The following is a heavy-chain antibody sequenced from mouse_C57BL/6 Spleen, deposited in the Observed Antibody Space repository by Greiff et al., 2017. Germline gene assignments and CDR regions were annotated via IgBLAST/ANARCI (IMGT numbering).Heavy chain of an antibody. J-gene: IGHJ2*01. D-gene: IGHD1-1*02. Sequence: QVQLQQPGAELVRPGSSVKLSCKASGYTFTSYWMHWVKQRPIQGLEWIGNIDPSDSETHYNQKFKDKATLTVDKSSSPAYMQLSSLTSEDSAVYYWARGGGLPVYFDDWGQGTTLTVSS. CDR1: GYTFTSYW. V-gene: IGHV1-52*01. CDR2: IDPSDSET. CDR3: ARGGGLPVYFDD.